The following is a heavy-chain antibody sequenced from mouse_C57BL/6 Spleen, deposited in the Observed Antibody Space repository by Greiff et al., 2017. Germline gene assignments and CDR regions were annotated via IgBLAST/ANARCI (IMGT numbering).Heavy chain of an antibody. Sequence: QVQLQQPGAELVRPGSSVKLSCKASGYTFTSYWMHWVKQRPIQGLEWIGNIDPSDSETHYNQKFKDKATLTVDKSSSTAYMQLSSLTSEDSAVYYCAREHSNYPFAYWGQGTLVTVSA. J-gene: IGHJ3*01. CDR2: IDPSDSET. V-gene: IGHV1-52*01. CDR1: GYTFTSYW. CDR3: AREHSNYPFAY. D-gene: IGHD2-5*01.